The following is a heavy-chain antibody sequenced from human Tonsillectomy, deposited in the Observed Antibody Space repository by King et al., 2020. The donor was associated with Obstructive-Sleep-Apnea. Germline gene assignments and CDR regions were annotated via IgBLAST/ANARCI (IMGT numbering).Heavy chain of an antibody. CDR3: AREPADDTVMPTYWYFDL. V-gene: IGHV4-34*01. Sequence: VQLQQWGAGLLKPSGTLSLTCAVYGGSFSRYYWSWIRQPPGEGLEWIGEINHSGRTNYNPSLKSRVTMSVDTSKNQFSLRLTSVTAADTAVYYCAREPADDTVMPTYWYFDLWGRGTLVTVSS. J-gene: IGHJ2*01. CDR2: INHSGRT. CDR1: GGSFSRYY. D-gene: IGHD4-11*01.